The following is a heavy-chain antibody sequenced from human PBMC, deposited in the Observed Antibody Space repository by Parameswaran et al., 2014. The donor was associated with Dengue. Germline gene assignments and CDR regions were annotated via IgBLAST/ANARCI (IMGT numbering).Heavy chain of an antibody. CDR2: ISGSGDRT. D-gene: IGHD2-2*01. J-gene: IGHJ4*02. V-gene: IGHV3-23*01. CDR3: AKDLEGGEQYCSRIPCYAKYYLDL. Sequence: WIRQPPGKGLEWVSAISGSGDRTYYADSVKGRFTISRDNSMNTVYLQMNSLRAEDTAVYYCAKDLEGGEQYCSRIPCYAKYYLDLWGRGTLVTVSS.